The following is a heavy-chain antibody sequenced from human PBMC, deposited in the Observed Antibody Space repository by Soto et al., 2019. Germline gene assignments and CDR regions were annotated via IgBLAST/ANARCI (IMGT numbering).Heavy chain of an antibody. V-gene: IGHV4-34*01. J-gene: IGHJ6*03. CDR1: GGSFSGYY. D-gene: IGHD6-6*01. Sequence: SETLSLTCAVYGGSFSGYYWSWIRQPPGKGLEWIGEINHSGSTNYNPSLKSRVTISVDTSKNQFSLKLSSVTAADTAVYYCARIRKQLAPKGYYYYMDVWGKGTTVTVSS. CDR3: ARIRKQLAPKGYYYYMDV. CDR2: INHSGST.